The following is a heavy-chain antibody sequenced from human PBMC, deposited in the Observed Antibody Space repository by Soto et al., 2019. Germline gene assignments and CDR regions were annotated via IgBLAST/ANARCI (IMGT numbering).Heavy chain of an antibody. J-gene: IGHJ5*02. Sequence: HPGGSLRLSCAASGFTFISYAMSWLRQAPGKGLEWVSAISGSGGSTYYADSVKGRFTISRDNSKNTLYLQMNSLRAEDTAVYYCAKASPCSGGSCYKGWFDPWGQGTLVTVSS. CDR2: ISGSGGST. CDR3: AKASPCSGGSCYKGWFDP. D-gene: IGHD2-15*01. V-gene: IGHV3-23*01. CDR1: GFTFISYA.